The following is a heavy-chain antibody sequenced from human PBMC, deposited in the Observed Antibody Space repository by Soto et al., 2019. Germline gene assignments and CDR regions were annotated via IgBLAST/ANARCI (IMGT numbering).Heavy chain of an antibody. Sequence: PGESLKISCKGSGYSFSTYSIGWVRQMPGKGLEWMGNIHSGDSHARYSPSFQGQVTISVDRSISTAYLQWSSLKASDTALYYCATRRSTHCFDYWGQGTLVTVSS. CDR1: GYSFSTYS. CDR3: ATRRSTHCFDY. J-gene: IGHJ4*02. D-gene: IGHD2-15*01. V-gene: IGHV5-51*01. CDR2: IHSGDSHA.